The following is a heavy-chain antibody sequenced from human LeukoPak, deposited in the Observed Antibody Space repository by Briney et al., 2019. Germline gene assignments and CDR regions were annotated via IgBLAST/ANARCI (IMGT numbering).Heavy chain of an antibody. CDR2: IYYSGST. D-gene: IGHD3-9*01. V-gene: IGHV4-39*01. CDR3: ARQRRYFDWFPLGDAFDI. Sequence: SETLSLTRTVSGGSISSSSYYWGWIRQPPGKGLEWIGSIYYSGSTYYNPSLKSRVTISVDTSKNQFSLKLSSVTAADTAVYYCARQRRYFDWFPLGDAFDIWGQGTMVTVSS. J-gene: IGHJ3*02. CDR1: GGSISSSSYY.